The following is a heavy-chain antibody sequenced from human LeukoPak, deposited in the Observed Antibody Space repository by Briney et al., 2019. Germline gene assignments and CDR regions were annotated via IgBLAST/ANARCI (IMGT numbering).Heavy chain of an antibody. D-gene: IGHD3-10*01. J-gene: IGHJ4*02. Sequence: SETLSLTCTVSGGSISSHYWSWIRKPPGKGLEWIGYIYYSGSTNYNPSLKSRVTISVDTSKNQFSLKLSSVTAADTAVYYCARDRGDMIFDYWGQGTLVTVSS. V-gene: IGHV4-59*11. CDR3: ARDRGDMIFDY. CDR1: GGSISSHY. CDR2: IYYSGST.